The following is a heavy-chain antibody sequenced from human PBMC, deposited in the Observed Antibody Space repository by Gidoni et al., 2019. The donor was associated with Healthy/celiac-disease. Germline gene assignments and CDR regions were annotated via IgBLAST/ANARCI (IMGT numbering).Heavy chain of an antibody. Sequence: QVQLQQWGAGLLKPSETLSLTCAVYGGSFSGYYWSWIRQPPGKGLEWIGEINHSGSTNYNPSLKGRVTISVDTSKNQFSLKLSSVTAADTAVYYCARVPRLYSSGWYYCFDYWGQGTLVTVSS. CDR3: ARVPRLYSSGWYYCFDY. D-gene: IGHD6-19*01. CDR2: INHSGST. J-gene: IGHJ4*02. CDR1: GGSFSGYY. V-gene: IGHV4-34*01.